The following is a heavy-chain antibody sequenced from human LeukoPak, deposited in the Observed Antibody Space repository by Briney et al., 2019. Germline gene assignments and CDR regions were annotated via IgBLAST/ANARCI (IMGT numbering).Heavy chain of an antibody. Sequence: GSLRLSCAASGFTFSSYSMNWVRQPPGKGLEWIGYIYYSGSTNYNPSLKSRVTISVDTSKNQFSLKLSSVTAADTAVYYCARYSSSWQPGDAFDIWGQGTMVTVSS. D-gene: IGHD6-13*01. V-gene: IGHV4-59*01. CDR3: ARYSSSWQPGDAFDI. J-gene: IGHJ3*02. CDR1: GFTFSSYS. CDR2: IYYSGST.